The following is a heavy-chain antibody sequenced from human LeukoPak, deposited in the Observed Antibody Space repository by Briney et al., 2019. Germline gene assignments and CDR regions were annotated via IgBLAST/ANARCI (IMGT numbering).Heavy chain of an antibody. CDR1: GFTFSSYA. Sequence: GGSLRLSCAASGFTFSSYAMSWVRQAPGKGLEWVSAISGSGGSTYYADSVKGRFTISRDNSKNTLYLQMNSLRAEDTAVYYCAVDRGSYGAFDYWGQGTLVTVSS. CDR2: ISGSGGST. V-gene: IGHV3-23*01. J-gene: IGHJ4*02. D-gene: IGHD1-26*01. CDR3: AVDRGSYGAFDY.